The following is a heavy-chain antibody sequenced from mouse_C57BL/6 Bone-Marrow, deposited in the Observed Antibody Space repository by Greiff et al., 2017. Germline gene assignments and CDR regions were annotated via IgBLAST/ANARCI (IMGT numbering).Heavy chain of an antibody. CDR2: IHPNRGST. Sequence: QVQLQQPGAELVKPGASVKLSCKASGYTFTSYWMHWVKQRPGQGLEWIGMIHPNRGSTNYNEKFKSKATLTVDKSSSTAYMQLSSLTSEDSAVYYCARSPYYSNFYYAMDYWGQGTSVTVSS. CDR3: ARSPYYSNFYYAMDY. D-gene: IGHD2-5*01. J-gene: IGHJ4*01. V-gene: IGHV1-64*01. CDR1: GYTFTSYW.